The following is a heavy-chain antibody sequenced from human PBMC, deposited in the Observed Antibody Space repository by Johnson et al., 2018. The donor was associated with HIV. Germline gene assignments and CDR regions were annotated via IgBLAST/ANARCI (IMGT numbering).Heavy chain of an antibody. CDR1: GFTFSGSA. V-gene: IGHV3-73*01. J-gene: IGHJ3*01. CDR2: IRSKANSYAT. D-gene: IGHD1-7*01. Sequence: VQLVESGGGLVQPGGSLKLSCAASGFTFSGSAMHWVRQASGKGLEWVGRIRSKANSYATAYAASVKGRFTISRDDSKNTLYLQMNSLKTEDTAIYCCTTDANWNYGQGAFDVWGQGTTVTVSS. CDR3: TTDANWNYGQGAFDV.